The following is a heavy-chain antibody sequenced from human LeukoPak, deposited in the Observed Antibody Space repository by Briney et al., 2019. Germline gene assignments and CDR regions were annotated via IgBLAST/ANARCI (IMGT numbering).Heavy chain of an antibody. CDR3: ARDEGGGSYYSFDY. CDR2: IYSGGST. CDR1: GFTVSSNY. V-gene: IGHV3-66*02. Sequence: GGSLRPSCAASGFTVSSNYMSWVRQAPGKGLEWVSVIYSGGSTYYADSVKGRFTISRDNSKNTLYLQMNSLRAEDTAVYYCARDEGGGSYYSFDYWGQGTLVTVSS. J-gene: IGHJ4*02. D-gene: IGHD1-26*01.